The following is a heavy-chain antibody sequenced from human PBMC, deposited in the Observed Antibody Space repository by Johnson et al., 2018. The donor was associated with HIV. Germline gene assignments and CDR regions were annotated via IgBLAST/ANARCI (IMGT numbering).Heavy chain of an antibody. Sequence: VQLVESGGGVVQAGRSLRLSCAASGFTFSNYGMHWVRQAQGKGLEWVDVIWFDGTNKYYADSVKGRFTISRDNSKNTLYLQMKSLRAEDTAWNYCARVGPGHAFDSWGQGTMVTVSS. J-gene: IGHJ3*02. V-gene: IGHV3-33*01. CDR1: GFTFSNYG. CDR2: IWFDGTNK. CDR3: ARVGPGHAFDS.